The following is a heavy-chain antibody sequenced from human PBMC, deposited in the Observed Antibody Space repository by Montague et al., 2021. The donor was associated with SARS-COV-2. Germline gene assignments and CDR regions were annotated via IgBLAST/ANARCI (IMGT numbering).Heavy chain of an antibody. CDR2: IYNGGSSR. J-gene: IGHJ4*02. CDR1: GFTFSSYA. Sequence: SLRLSCAASGFTFSSYAMSWVRQTPGKGLEWVALIYNGGSSRYYADSVKGRFTISRDNSKNTLFLQMNSLRADDTAVYYCAEGLGARDLYYLDSWGQGTLVTVSS. V-gene: IGHV3-23*03. CDR3: AEGLGARDLYYLDS. D-gene: IGHD3/OR15-3a*01.